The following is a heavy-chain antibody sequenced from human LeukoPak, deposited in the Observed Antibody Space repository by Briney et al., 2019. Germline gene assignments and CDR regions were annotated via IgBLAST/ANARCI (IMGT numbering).Heavy chain of an antibody. J-gene: IGHJ3*02. V-gene: IGHV3-23*01. CDR3: AKDAKPYYYDSSGYYYAGAFDI. D-gene: IGHD3-22*01. CDR1: GFTFSSYA. CDR2: SSGSGGST. Sequence: GGSLRLSCAASGFTFSSYAMSWVRQAPGKGLEWVSASSGSGGSTYYADSVKGRFTISRDNSKNTLHLKMNSLRAEDTAVYYCAKDAKPYYYDSSGYYYAGAFDIWGQGTMVTVSS.